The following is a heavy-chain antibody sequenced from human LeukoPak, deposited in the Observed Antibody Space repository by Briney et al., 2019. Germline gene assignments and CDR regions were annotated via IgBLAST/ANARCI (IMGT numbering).Heavy chain of an antibody. CDR2: ISGSGGST. CDR1: GFTFSSYA. V-gene: IGHV3-23*01. D-gene: IGHD3-10*01. CDR3: AKVSNYHGSGSYLE. J-gene: IGHJ4*02. Sequence: EAGGSLRLSCAASGFTFSSYAMSWVRQAPGKGLEWVSAISGSGGSTYYADSVKGRFTISRDNSKNTLYLQMNSLRAEDTAVYYCAKVSNYHGSGSYLEWGQGTLVTVSS.